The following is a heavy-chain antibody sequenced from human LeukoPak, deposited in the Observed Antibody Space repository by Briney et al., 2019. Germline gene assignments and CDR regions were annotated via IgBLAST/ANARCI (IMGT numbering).Heavy chain of an antibody. J-gene: IGHJ4*02. CDR3: AKDLTTRQTQGFDY. CDR2: VRYDGSNK. V-gene: IGHV3-30*02. CDR1: GFTFSSYG. Sequence: GGSLRLSCAASGFTFSSYGMHWVRQAPGKGLEWVAFVRYDGSNKYYADSVKGRFTISRDNSKNTLYLQMNSLRAEDTAVYYCAKDLTTRQTQGFDYWGQGTLVTVSS. D-gene: IGHD4-17*01.